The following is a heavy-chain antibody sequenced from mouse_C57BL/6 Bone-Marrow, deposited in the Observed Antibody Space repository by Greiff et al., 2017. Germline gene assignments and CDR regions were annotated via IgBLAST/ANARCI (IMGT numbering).Heavy chain of an antibody. V-gene: IGHV5-17*01. CDR1: GFTFSDYG. CDR3: ARLPAYY. J-gene: IGHJ4*01. Sequence: DVMLVESGGGLVKPGGSLKLSCAASGFTFSDYGMNWVRQAPEKGLEWVAYISSGSSTIYYADTVKGRFTISRDNAKNTLFLQMTSLRSEDTAMYYCARLPAYYWGQGTSVTVSS. CDR2: ISSGSSTI.